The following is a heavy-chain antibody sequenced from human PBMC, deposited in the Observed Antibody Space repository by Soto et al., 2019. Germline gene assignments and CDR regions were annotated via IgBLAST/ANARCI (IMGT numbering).Heavy chain of an antibody. CDR1: GGSISSGDYS. CDR3: SRGVTVFGLVSRFWFDP. D-gene: IGHD3-3*01. V-gene: IGHV4-30-4*01. CDR2: IYNSGIT. J-gene: IGHJ5*02. Sequence: SETLSLTCTVSGGSISSGDYSWSWVRQSPGKGLEWIGHIYNSGITYYNPSLKSRVVISIDTSRNQFSLRLNSLTAADRAVYFCSRGVTVFGLVSRFWFDPWGQGTVVTVSS.